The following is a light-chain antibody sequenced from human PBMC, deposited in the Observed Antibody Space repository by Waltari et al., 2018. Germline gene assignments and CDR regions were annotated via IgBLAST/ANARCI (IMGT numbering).Light chain of an antibody. J-gene: IGKJ4*01. CDR1: QSVRST. V-gene: IGKV3D-15*01. CDR2: GAS. CDR3: QQYYEWPLT. Sequence: EIVMTQSPATLSVSPGERATLSCRASQSVRSTLAWYQQKPGQPPRLLIYGASTRATATPARFSGSGSGTEFTLAISSLQSEDFAVYYCQQYYEWPLTFGGGTKVEVK.